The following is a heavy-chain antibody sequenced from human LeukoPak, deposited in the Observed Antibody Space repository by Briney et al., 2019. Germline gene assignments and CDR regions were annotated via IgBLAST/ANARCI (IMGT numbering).Heavy chain of an antibody. Sequence: EPSETLSLTCTVSGGSISSSSYYWGWIRQPPGKGLEWIGSIYYSGSTYYNPSLKSRVTISVDTSKNQFSLKLSSVTAADTAVYYCARDRGGYTYSHDYWGQGTLVTVSS. CDR3: ARDRGGYTYSHDY. J-gene: IGHJ4*02. CDR1: GGSISSSSYY. CDR2: IYYSGST. D-gene: IGHD5-18*01. V-gene: IGHV4-39*02.